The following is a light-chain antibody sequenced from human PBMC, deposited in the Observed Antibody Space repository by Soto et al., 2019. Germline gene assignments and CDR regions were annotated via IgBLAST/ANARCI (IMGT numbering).Light chain of an antibody. J-gene: IGLJ3*02. V-gene: IGLV2-11*01. CDR1: SSDVGYYNY. Sequence: QAALTQARSVSGSPGQSVTISCAGNSSDVGYYNYVSWYQHHPGKAPKLMIYDVSKRPSGVPDRFSGSKSGNTASLTISGLQAEDEADYYCCSYAGSYTWVFGGGTKLAVL. CDR2: DVS. CDR3: CSYAGSYTWV.